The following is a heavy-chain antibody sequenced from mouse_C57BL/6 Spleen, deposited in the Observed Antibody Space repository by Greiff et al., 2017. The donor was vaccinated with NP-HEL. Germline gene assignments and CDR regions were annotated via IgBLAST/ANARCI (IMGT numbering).Heavy chain of an antibody. D-gene: IGHD1-1*01. V-gene: IGHV8-12*01. CDR3: ARDYYDWFAY. CDR1: GFSLSTSGMG. J-gene: IGHJ3*01. CDR2: IYWDDDK. Sequence: QVTLKESGPGILQSSQTLSLTCSFSGFSLSTSGMGVSWIRQPSGKGLEWLAHIYWDDDKRYNPSLKSRLTISKDTSRNQVFLKITSVDTADTATYYCARDYYDWFAYWGQGTLVTVSA.